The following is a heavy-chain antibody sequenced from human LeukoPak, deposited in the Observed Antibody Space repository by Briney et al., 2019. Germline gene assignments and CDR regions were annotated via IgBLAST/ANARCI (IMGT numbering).Heavy chain of an antibody. CDR3: ARESVAGIGQRAYYFDY. CDR2: ISYDESNI. J-gene: IGHJ4*02. V-gene: IGHV3-30-3*01. D-gene: IGHD6-19*01. Sequence: GGSLRRSCSPSGFTFSSYAMHWVRQAPGKGLEGVAVISYDESNIYYEDSAKGRFPISRDNSKNTLYLQMTSLRAEDTAVYYCARESVAGIGQRAYYFDYWGQGTLVTVSS. CDR1: GFTFSSYA.